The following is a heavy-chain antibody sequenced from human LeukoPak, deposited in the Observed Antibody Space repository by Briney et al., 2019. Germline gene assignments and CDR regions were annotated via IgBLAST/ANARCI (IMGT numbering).Heavy chain of an antibody. CDR3: AREGSYDSSGIPLYYFDY. D-gene: IGHD3-22*01. CDR2: INPNSGGT. Sequence: ASVKVSCKASGYTFTGYYMHWVRQAPGQGLEWMGRINPNSGGTNYAQKFQGGVTMTRDTSISTAYMELSRLRSDDTAVYYCAREGSYDSSGIPLYYFDYWGQGTLVTVSS. J-gene: IGHJ4*02. V-gene: IGHV1-2*06. CDR1: GYTFTGYY.